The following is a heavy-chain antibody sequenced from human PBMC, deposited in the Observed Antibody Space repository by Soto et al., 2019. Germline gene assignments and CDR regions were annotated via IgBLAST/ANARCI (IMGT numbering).Heavy chain of an antibody. CDR1: GYTFTSYG. V-gene: IGHV1-18*01. CDR2: ISAYNGNT. Sequence: ASVKVSCKASGYTFTSYGISWVRQDPGQGLEWMGWISAYNGNTNYAQKLQGRVTMTTDTSTSTAYMELRSLRSDDTAVYYCAREYYYDSSGKGWFDPWGQGTLVTVSS. CDR3: AREYYYDSSGKGWFDP. D-gene: IGHD3-22*01. J-gene: IGHJ5*02.